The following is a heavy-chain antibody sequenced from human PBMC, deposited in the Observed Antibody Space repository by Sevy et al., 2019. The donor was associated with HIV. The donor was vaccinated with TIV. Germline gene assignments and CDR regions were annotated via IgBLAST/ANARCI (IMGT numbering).Heavy chain of an antibody. Sequence: AAVKVSCKASGYTFTSYGISWVGQAPGQGLERMGWISAYNRNTNYPQKLQGRVTMTTDTSMSSAYMELRSLRSDDTAVSYSASDRSGVTGLREIRGSWFDPWGQGTQVTVSS. CDR1: GYTFTSYG. V-gene: IGHV1-18*04. J-gene: IGHJ5*02. CDR3: ASDRSGVTGLREIRGSWFDP. D-gene: IGHD3-16*01. CDR2: ISAYNRNT.